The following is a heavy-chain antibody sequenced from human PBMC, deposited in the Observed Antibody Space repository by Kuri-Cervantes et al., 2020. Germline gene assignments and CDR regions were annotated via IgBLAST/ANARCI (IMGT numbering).Heavy chain of an antibody. CDR2: IYSGGST. CDR1: GFTVSSNY. CDR3: ARLWGRLGWWVTRTFDY. D-gene: IGHD2-15*01. V-gene: IGHV3-66*02. Sequence: GGSLRLSCAASGFTVSSNYMSWVRQAPGKGLEWVSVIYSGGSTYYADSVKGRFTISRDNSKNTLYLQMNSLRAEDTAVYYCARLWGRLGWWVTRTFDYWGQGTLVTVSS. J-gene: IGHJ4*02.